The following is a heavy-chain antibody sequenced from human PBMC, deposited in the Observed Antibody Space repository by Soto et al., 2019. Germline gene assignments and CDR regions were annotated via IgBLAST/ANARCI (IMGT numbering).Heavy chain of an antibody. CDR3: ARVQDAIDYYYYMDV. J-gene: IGHJ6*03. Sequence: PSETLSLTCTVSGGSISSYYWSWIRQPPGKGLEWIGYIYYSGSTNYNPSLKSRVTISVDTSKNQFSLKLSSVTAADTAVYYCARVQDAIDYYYYMDVWGKGTTVIVSS. D-gene: IGHD2-21*01. CDR2: IYYSGST. V-gene: IGHV4-59*01. CDR1: GGSISSYY.